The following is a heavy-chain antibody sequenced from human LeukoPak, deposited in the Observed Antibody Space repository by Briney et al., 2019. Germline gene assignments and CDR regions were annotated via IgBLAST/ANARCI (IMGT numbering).Heavy chain of an antibody. CDR2: IKSKTDGGTT. Sequence: PGGSLRLSCAASGFTFSGHWMIWVRQVPGKGLEWVGRIKSKTDGGTTDYAAPVKGRFTISRDDSKNTLYLQMNSLKTEDTAVYYCTTDGPPRYFDWLSHFDYWGQGTLVTVSS. J-gene: IGHJ4*02. D-gene: IGHD3-9*01. CDR1: GFTFSGHW. CDR3: TTDGPPRYFDWLSHFDY. V-gene: IGHV3-15*01.